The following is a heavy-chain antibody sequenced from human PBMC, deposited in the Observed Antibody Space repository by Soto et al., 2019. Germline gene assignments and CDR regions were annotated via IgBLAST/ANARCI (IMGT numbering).Heavy chain of an antibody. CDR2: IWYDGSNK. J-gene: IGHJ4*02. D-gene: IGHD6-19*01. CDR3: ARDKSIAVAGYYFDY. V-gene: IGHV3-33*01. Sequence: LRLSCAASGFTFSSYGMHWVRQAPGKGLEWVAVIWYDGSNKYYADSVKGRFTISRDNSKNTLYLQMNSLRAEDTAVYYCARDKSIAVAGYYFDYWGQGTLVTVSS. CDR1: GFTFSSYG.